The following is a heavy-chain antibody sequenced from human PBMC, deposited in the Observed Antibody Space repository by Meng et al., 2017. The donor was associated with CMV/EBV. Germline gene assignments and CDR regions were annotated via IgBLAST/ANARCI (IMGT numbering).Heavy chain of an antibody. Sequence: QVQLQESGPGLVNPSQTLSLPCTVSGGSISSGDYYWSWIRQPPGKGLEWIGYIYYSGSTYYNPSLKSRVTISVDTSKNQFSLKLSSVTAADTAVYYCARVTSRVAGAFDYWGQGTLVTVSS. CDR2: IYYSGST. CDR1: GGSISSGDYY. V-gene: IGHV4-30-4*08. D-gene: IGHD1-14*01. J-gene: IGHJ4*02. CDR3: ARVTSRVAGAFDY.